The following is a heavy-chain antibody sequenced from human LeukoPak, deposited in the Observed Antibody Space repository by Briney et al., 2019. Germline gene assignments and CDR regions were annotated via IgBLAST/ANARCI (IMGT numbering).Heavy chain of an antibody. CDR1: GYTFTSNY. CDR2: ISAYNGNT. Sequence: ASVKVSCKASGYTFTSNYIHWVRQAPGQGLEWMGWISAYNGNTNYAQKLQGRVTMTTDTSTSTAYMELRSLRSDDTAVYYCARASEYSYGLAYFDYWGQGTLVTVSS. D-gene: IGHD5-18*01. J-gene: IGHJ4*02. V-gene: IGHV1-18*04. CDR3: ARASEYSYGLAYFDY.